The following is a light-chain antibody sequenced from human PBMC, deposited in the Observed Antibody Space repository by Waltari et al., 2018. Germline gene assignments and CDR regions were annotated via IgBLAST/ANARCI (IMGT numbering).Light chain of an antibody. V-gene: IGLV2-23*02. J-gene: IGLJ2*01. CDR1: RSDVGNYKR. CDR2: AVS. CDR3: SSYAGSSKGV. Sequence: QSALTQPASVSGSPGQSITISCTGTRSDVGNYKRVSWYQQHPGKAPKLMSYAVSKRPSGVSDRFSGSKSGDMASLTISGLQPEDEAEYFCSSYAGSSKGVFGGGTKVTVL.